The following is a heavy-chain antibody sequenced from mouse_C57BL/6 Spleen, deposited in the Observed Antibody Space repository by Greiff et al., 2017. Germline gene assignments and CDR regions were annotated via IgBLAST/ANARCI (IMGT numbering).Heavy chain of an antibody. Sequence: EVMLVESGGGLVKPGGSLKLSCAASGFTFSSYAMSWVRQTPEKRLEWVATISAGGSYTYYPSNVQGRFNISGNNANNNLYRQMSQLTSKDTAMYYCARAPITTVVARWYFDVWGTGTTVTGSS. J-gene: IGHJ1*03. D-gene: IGHD1-1*01. CDR2: ISAGGSYT. CDR1: GFTFSSYA. CDR3: ARAPITTVVARWYFDV. V-gene: IGHV5-4*03.